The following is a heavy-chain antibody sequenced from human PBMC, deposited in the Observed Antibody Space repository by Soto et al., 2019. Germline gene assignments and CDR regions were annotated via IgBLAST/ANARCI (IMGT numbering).Heavy chain of an antibody. V-gene: IGHV3-21*01. CDR3: AREAVAGIFSSFDY. Sequence: GGSLRLSCAASGVTFSSYSMNWVRQAPGKGLEWVSSISSSSSYIYYADSVKGRFTISRDNAKNSLYLQMNSLRAEDTAVYYCAREAVAGIFSSFDYWGQGTLVTVSS. CDR1: GVTFSSYS. D-gene: IGHD6-19*01. CDR2: ISSSSSYI. J-gene: IGHJ4*02.